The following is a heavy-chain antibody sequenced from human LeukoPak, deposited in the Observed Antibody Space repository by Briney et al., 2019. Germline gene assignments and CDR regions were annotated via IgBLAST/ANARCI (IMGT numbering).Heavy chain of an antibody. CDR2: INAGGVST. CDR3: AKKGPPEFWAFDY. CDR1: GFTFSTYA. V-gene: IGHV3-23*01. Sequence: GGSLRLSCAASGFTFSTYAMSWVRQAPGKGLEWVSAINAGGVSTYYADSVKGRFTISRDNSKNTLYLQMNSLRAEDTAVYYCAKKGPPEFWAFDYWGLGTLVTVSS. J-gene: IGHJ4*02. D-gene: IGHD3-3*01.